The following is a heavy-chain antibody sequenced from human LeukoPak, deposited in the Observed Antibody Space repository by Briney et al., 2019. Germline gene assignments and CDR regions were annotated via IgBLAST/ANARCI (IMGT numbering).Heavy chain of an antibody. CDR1: GFTFSSYA. Sequence: GGSLRLSCAASGFTFSSYAMSWVRHAPGKGLEWVSAISGSGGSTYYADAVKGRFTISRDNSKNTLYLQMNSLRAEDTAVYYCAKEGNGDYYFDYWGQGTLVTVSS. CDR2: ISGSGGST. D-gene: IGHD4-17*01. V-gene: IGHV3-23*01. J-gene: IGHJ4*02. CDR3: AKEGNGDYYFDY.